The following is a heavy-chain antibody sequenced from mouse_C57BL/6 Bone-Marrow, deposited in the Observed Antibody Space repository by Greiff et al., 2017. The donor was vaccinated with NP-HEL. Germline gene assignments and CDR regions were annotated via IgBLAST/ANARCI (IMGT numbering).Heavy chain of an antibody. CDR2: ISYSGST. D-gene: IGHD1-1*01. V-gene: IGHV3-8*01. Sequence: VQLQQSGPGLAKPSPTLSLTCSVTGYSITSDYWHWIRKFPGNKLEYMGYISYSGSTYYNPSLKSRISITRDTSKNQYYLQLNSVTTEDTATYYCARSAAYGGLAYWGQGTLVTVSA. CDR3: ARSAAYGGLAY. J-gene: IGHJ3*01. CDR1: GYSITSDY.